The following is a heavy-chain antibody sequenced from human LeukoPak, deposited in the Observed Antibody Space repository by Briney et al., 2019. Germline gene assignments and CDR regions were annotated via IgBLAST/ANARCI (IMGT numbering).Heavy chain of an antibody. CDR2: IYSGGNT. CDR1: GFTVSDNY. D-gene: IGHD1-1*01. J-gene: IGHJ4*02. Sequence: GGSLRPSCAASGFTVSDNYMSWVRQAPGKGLEWVSIIYSGGNTYYADSVKGRFTVSRDNSKNTLYLQMNSLRAEDTAVYYCARGIGLERRYFQFDYWGQGILVTVSS. CDR3: ARGIGLERRYFQFDY. V-gene: IGHV3-66*01.